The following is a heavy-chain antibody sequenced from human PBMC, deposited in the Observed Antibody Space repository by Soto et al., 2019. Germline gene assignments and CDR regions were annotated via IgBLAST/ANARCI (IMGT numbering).Heavy chain of an antibody. CDR1: GGSISSYY. CDR2: IYYSGST. D-gene: IGHD3-3*01. J-gene: IGHJ4*02. CDR3: ARGGGDDFWSGYYGASDY. V-gene: IGHV4-59*01. Sequence: QVQLQESGPGLVKPSETLSLTCTVSGGSISSYYWSWIRQPPGKGLEWIGYIYYSGSTNYNPSLKSRVTISVDTSKNQFSLKLSSVNAADTAVYYCARGGGDDFWSGYYGASDYWGQGTLVTVSS.